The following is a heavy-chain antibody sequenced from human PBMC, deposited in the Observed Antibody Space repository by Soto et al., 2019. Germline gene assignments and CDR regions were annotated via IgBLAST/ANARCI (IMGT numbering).Heavy chain of an antibody. D-gene: IGHD6-19*01. V-gene: IGHV3-23*01. CDR3: AKERLAVDGPDAFAM. CDR2: ISGSGGST. J-gene: IGHJ3*02. Sequence: YAISCISTKQEKGLEWVSAISGSGGSTYYADSVKGRFTISRDNSKNTLYLQMNSLRAEDTAVYYCAKERLAVDGPDAFAMWGQGTMVTVSS. CDR1: YA.